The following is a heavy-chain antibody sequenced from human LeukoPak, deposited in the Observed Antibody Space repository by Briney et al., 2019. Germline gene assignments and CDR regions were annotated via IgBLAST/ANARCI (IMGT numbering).Heavy chain of an antibody. CDR1: GFTSSSYA. CDR3: AKQGDLRSYYFDY. J-gene: IGHJ4*02. Sequence: GGSLRLSCAASGFTSSSYAMHWVRQAPGKGLEWVAVISYDGSNKYYADSVKGRFTISRDNSKNTLYLQMNSLRAEDTAVYYCAKQGDLRSYYFDYWGQGTLVTVSS. CDR2: ISYDGSNK. D-gene: IGHD4-17*01. V-gene: IGHV3-30*04.